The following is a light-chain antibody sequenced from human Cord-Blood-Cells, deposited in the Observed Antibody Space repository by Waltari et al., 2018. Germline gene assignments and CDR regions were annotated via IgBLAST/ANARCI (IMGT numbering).Light chain of an antibody. CDR2: DAS. Sequence: DIQMTQSPSSLSASVGDRVTITCQASQDISNYLNWYQQKPGKAPKLLIYDASNLEPGVPSRFSGSESGTDFTFTISSLQPEDSATYYCQQYDNLPPLTFGGGTKVEI. CDR3: QQYDNLPPLT. V-gene: IGKV1-33*01. CDR1: QDISNY. J-gene: IGKJ4*01.